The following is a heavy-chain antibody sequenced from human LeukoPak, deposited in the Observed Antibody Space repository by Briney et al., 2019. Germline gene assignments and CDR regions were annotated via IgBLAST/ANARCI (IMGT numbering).Heavy chain of an antibody. CDR1: GYTFTSYA. V-gene: IGHV1-3*01. Sequence: ASVKVSWKASGYTFTSYAMHWVRQAPGQRLEWMGWINAGNGNTKYSQKFQGRVTITRDTSASTVYMELSSLRSEDTAVYYCARPVPGSSSAFDYWGQGTLVTVSS. CDR2: INAGNGNT. J-gene: IGHJ4*02. D-gene: IGHD6-13*01. CDR3: ARPVPGSSSAFDY.